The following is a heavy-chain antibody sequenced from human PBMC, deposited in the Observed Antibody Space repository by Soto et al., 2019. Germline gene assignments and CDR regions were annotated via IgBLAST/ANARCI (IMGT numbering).Heavy chain of an antibody. J-gene: IGHJ4*02. CDR1: GGSISSSSYY. V-gene: IGHV4-39*01. CDR3: ATLEDIVVVVAAPFFDY. CDR2: IYYSGST. Sequence: QLQLQESGPGLVKPSETLSLTCTVSGGSISSSSYYWGWIRQPPGKGLEWIGSIYYSGSTYYNPSLKSRATISVDTSKNQFSLRLSSVTAAHTAVYYCATLEDIVVVVAAPFFDYWGQGTLVTVSS. D-gene: IGHD2-15*01.